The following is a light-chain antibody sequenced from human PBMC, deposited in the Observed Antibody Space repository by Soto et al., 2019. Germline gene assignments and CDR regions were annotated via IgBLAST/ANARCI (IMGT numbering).Light chain of an antibody. J-gene: IGLJ2*01. CDR1: SSDVGAHDF. CDR3: NSYTRSKTLI. CDR2: EVS. Sequence: QSALTQPASVSGSPGQSITISCSGTSSDVGAHDFVSWYQHHPDKAPKVIIFEVSKRPSGVSDRFSGSKTGNAASLTISGLHAEDEADYYRNSYTRSKTLIFGGGTKLTVL. V-gene: IGLV2-14*01.